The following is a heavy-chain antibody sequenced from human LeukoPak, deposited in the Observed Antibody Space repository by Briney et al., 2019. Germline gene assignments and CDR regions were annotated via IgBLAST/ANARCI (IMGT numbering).Heavy chain of an antibody. V-gene: IGHV3-33*01. CDR1: GFTFRSYD. CDR3: AREDSSGAFGI. D-gene: IGHD3-22*01. CDR2: VWYDESNK. Sequence: PGGSLRLSCAASGFTFRSYDMHWVRQAPGKGLEWVAVVWYDESNKYYVDSVKGRFTISRDNSKNTLYLQMNSLRVEDTALYYCAREDSSGAFGIWGQGTMVTVSS. J-gene: IGHJ3*02.